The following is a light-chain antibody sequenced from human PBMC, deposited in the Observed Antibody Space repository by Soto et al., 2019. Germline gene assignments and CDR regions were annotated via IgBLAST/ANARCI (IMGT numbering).Light chain of an antibody. CDR2: GNS. CDR3: QSYDSSLSGFYV. CDR1: SSNIGAGYD. J-gene: IGLJ1*01. Sequence: QPVLTQPPSVSGAPGQRVTISCTGSSSNIGAGYDVHWYQQLPGTAPKLLIYGNSNRPSGVPDRFSGSKSGTSASLAITGLQAEDEADYYCQSYDSSLSGFYVFVTGTKLTVL. V-gene: IGLV1-40*01.